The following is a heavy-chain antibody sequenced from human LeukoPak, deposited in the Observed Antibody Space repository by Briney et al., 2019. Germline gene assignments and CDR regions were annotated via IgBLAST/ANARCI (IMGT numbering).Heavy chain of an antibody. J-gene: IGHJ4*02. CDR3: AREGYYDSSGYCY. D-gene: IGHD3-22*01. V-gene: IGHV1-2*02. Sequence: GASVKVSCKASGYTFTGYYMHWVRQAPGQGLEWMGWINPNSGGTNYAQKFQGRVTMTRDTSISTAYMELSRLRSDDTAVYYCAREGYYDSSGYCYWGQGTLVTVSS. CDR2: INPNSGGT. CDR1: GYTFTGYY.